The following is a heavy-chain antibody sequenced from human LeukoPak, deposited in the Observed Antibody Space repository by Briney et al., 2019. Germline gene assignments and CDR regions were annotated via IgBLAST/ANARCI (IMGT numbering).Heavy chain of an antibody. J-gene: IGHJ5*02. D-gene: IGHD4-17*01. CDR2: IYYSGST. Sequence: PSETLSLTCTVSGGSISSSSYYWGWIRQHPGKGLEWIGYIYYSGSTYYNPSLKSRVTISVDTSKNQFSLKLSSVTAADTAVYYCARESTGGDYVRWFDPWGQGTLVTVSS. CDR3: ARESTGGDYVRWFDP. CDR1: GGSISSSSYY. V-gene: IGHV4-31*03.